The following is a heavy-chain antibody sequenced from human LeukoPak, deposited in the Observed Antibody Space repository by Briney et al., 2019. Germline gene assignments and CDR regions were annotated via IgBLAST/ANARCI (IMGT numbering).Heavy chain of an antibody. CDR3: ARSARWFGVDY. V-gene: IGHV3-53*01. CDR1: RFTVSSNY. J-gene: IGHJ4*02. CDR2: IYSGGST. Sequence: PGGSLRLSCAASRFTVSSNYMSWVRQAPGKGLEWVSVIYSGGSTYYADSVKGRFTISRDNSKNTLYLQMNSLRAEDTAVYYCARSARWFGVDYWGQGTLVTVSS. D-gene: IGHD3-10*01.